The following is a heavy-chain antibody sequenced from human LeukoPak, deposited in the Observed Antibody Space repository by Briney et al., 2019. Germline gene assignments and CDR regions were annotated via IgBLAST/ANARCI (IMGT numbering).Heavy chain of an antibody. Sequence: GGSLRLSFAGSGLTFSNHAMTWVRQAPGKGLEYVAESSGSGRDTYYADSVQGRFTISRDNSKNTLYLQMNSLRAEDTAEYYCGRRTQDGYNSPIDYWGQGTLVTVSS. CDR2: SSGSGRDT. D-gene: IGHD5-24*01. V-gene: IGHV3-23*01. CDR3: GRRTQDGYNSPIDY. CDR1: GLTFSNHA. J-gene: IGHJ4*02.